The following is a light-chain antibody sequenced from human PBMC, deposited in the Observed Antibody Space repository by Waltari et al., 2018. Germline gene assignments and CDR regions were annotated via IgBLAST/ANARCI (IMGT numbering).Light chain of an antibody. Sequence: DIVMTQSPLSLPVSPGEPASISCRSTQSLLYSNGYNYLDWYVQKPGQSPQLLIYAASNRAYVIPDRFSGSGSGTDFTLIISRVEAEDVGVYCCMQPLHILGSFGQGTKLEIK. V-gene: IGKV2-28*01. J-gene: IGKJ1*01. CDR2: AAS. CDR3: MQPLHILGS. CDR1: QSLLYSNGYNY.